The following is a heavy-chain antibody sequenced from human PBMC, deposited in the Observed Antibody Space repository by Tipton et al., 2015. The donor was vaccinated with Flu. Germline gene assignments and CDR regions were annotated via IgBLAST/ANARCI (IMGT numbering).Heavy chain of an antibody. Sequence: QLVQSGAEVKKSGESLKISCKGFGDSFISYWIGWVRQMPGKGLEWMGIIYPDDSDTRYSPSFQGQVTISADKSLNTAYLQWTSLKASDTAIYYCARKRREDWYFDLWGGGTLVSVSS. D-gene: IGHD1-1*01. CDR1: GDSFISYW. CDR2: IYPDDSDT. CDR3: ARKRREDWYFDL. J-gene: IGHJ2*01. V-gene: IGHV5-51*01.